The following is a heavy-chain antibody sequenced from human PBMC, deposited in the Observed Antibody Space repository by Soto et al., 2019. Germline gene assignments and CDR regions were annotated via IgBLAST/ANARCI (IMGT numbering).Heavy chain of an antibody. CDR2: IYYSGST. D-gene: IGHD3-10*01. Sequence: PSETLSLTCTVSGGSISSSSYYWGWIRQPPGKGLEWIGSIYYSGSTYYNPSLKSRVTISVDTSKNQFSLKLSSVTAADTAVYYCARGRTMANFDYWGQGTLVTVSS. V-gene: IGHV4-39*07. J-gene: IGHJ4*02. CDR3: ARGRTMANFDY. CDR1: GGSISSSSYY.